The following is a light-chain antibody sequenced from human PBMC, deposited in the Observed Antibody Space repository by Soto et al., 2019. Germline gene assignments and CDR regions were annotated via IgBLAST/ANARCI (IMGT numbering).Light chain of an antibody. V-gene: IGKV3-15*01. CDR1: QTVMSN. CDR2: DTS. CDR3: QKYNNWPRK. Sequence: EVVKTASPATLSVSPVEISSLSCRASQTVMSNLACYQPRPGQAPRLLISDTSTSATGVPARFSGSGSGTEFTLTISSLQSEDFAVYYCQKYNNWPRKCGQGTRGDIK. J-gene: IGKJ1*01.